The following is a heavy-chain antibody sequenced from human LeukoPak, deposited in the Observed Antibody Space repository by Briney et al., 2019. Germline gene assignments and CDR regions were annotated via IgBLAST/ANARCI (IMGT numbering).Heavy chain of an antibody. CDR2: IYYSGST. CDR1: GGSISSYY. J-gene: IGHJ6*03. V-gene: IGHV4-59*01. CDR3: AGVLPGIAAGPYYYYMDV. Sequence: PSETLSLTCTVSGGSISSYYCSWIRHPPRKGLGWIGYIYYSGSTNYNPSLESRVSISVDRSKNQFSLKLSSVTAADTAVYYCAGVLPGIAAGPYYYYMDVWGKGTTVTVSS. D-gene: IGHD6-13*01.